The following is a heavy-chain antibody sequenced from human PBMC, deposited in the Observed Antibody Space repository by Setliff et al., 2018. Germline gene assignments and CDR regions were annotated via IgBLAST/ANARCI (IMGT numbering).Heavy chain of an antibody. D-gene: IGHD4-17*01. Sequence: GASVKVSCKASGYPFIGYFMHWVRQAPGQGLEWMGWINPKTGDTLYAPKFQGRVTTTRDRSSNTAYMDLSRLTSDDTAVYYCARVAYGLEYFQYWGQGTLVTVSS. CDR2: INPKTGDT. V-gene: IGHV1-2*02. CDR3: ARVAYGLEYFQY. J-gene: IGHJ1*01. CDR1: GYPFIGYF.